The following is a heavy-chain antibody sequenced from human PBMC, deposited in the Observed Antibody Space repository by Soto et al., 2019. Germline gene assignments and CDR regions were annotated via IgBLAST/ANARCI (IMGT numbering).Heavy chain of an antibody. D-gene: IGHD6-19*01. Sequence: PGGSLRLSCAASGFTFNNFAMNWVRQAPGKGLEWVSAINGAGSATEYGDSVRGRFAISRDNSKSTLYLQMNSLSPADTAVYYCAKVAPYGRAVAGPFDYWGQGALVTVSS. V-gene: IGHV3-23*01. J-gene: IGHJ4*02. CDR3: AKVAPYGRAVAGPFDY. CDR2: INGAGSAT. CDR1: GFTFNNFA.